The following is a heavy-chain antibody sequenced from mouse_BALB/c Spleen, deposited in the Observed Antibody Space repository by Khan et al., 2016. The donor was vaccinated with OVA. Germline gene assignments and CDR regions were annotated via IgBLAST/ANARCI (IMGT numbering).Heavy chain of an antibody. CDR2: INTYTGEP. Sequence: QIQLVQSGPERKKPGETVKISCKASGYTFTNYGMNWVKQAPGKGLKWMGWINTYTGEPTYADDFKGRFAFSLETSASTAYLQFNNLKNEDTATYCCARVGYNGTIDYWGQGTSVTVSS. V-gene: IGHV9-3-1*01. CDR3: ARVGYNGTIDY. D-gene: IGHD2-14*01. J-gene: IGHJ4*01. CDR1: GYTFTNYG.